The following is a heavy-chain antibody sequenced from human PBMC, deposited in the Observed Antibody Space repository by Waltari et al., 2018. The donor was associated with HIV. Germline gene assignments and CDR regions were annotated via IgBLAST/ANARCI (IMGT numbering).Heavy chain of an antibody. D-gene: IGHD3-22*01. V-gene: IGHV3-7*01. CDR1: EFTFNNYW. J-gene: IGHJ4*02. CDR2: IKQDESEK. CDR3: AREALYDSSGYYFDY. Sequence: EVQLVESGGGLVQPGGSLRLSCAASEFTFNNYWMTWVRQAPGKGLEWVANIKQDESEKYYVDSVKGRFTISKDNAKNSLFQQINRLRAEDTAVYYWAREALYDSSGYYFDYWGQGTLVTVSS.